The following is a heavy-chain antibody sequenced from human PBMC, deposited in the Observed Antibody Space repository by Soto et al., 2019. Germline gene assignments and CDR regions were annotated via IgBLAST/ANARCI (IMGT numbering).Heavy chain of an antibody. CDR2: IRSKANSYAT. CDR1: GFTFSGSA. V-gene: IGHV3-73*01. J-gene: IGHJ5*02. CDR3: TRQPGSYDCSGGSCYPSNWFDP. Sequence: GGSLRLSCAASGFTFSGSAMHWVRQASGKGLEWVGRIRSKANSYATAYAASVKGRFTIYRDDSKNTAYLQMNSLKTEDTAVYYCTRQPGSYDCSGGSCYPSNWFDPWGQGTLVTVSS. D-gene: IGHD2-15*01.